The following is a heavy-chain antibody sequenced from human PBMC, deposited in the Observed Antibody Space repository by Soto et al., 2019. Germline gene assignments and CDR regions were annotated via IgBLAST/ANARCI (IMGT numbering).Heavy chain of an antibody. CDR3: AREDGIVGSSSAFDH. CDR2: INGRSNYV. CDR1: GFTFSTYT. V-gene: IGHV3-21*01. D-gene: IGHD1-26*01. J-gene: IGHJ4*02. Sequence: EVQVVESGGGLVKPGGSLRLSCVFSGFTFSTYTMNWVRKAPGKGLEWVSSINGRSNYVYYADSVKGRFTISRDNVKNSLYLQMNRLRAEDTAIYYCAREDGIVGSSSAFDHWGLGTLVTVSS.